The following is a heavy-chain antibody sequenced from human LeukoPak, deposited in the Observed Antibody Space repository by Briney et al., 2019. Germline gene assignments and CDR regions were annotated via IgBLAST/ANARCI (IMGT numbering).Heavy chain of an antibody. Sequence: GGSLRLSCAASGFTFSSYAMSWVRQAPGKGLEWVSAISGSGGSTYYADSVKGRFTISRDNSKNTLYLQMNSLGAEDTAVYYCANTARYSGSYSPAFDIWGQGTMVTVSS. CDR1: GFTFSSYA. J-gene: IGHJ3*02. D-gene: IGHD1-26*01. CDR2: ISGSGGST. V-gene: IGHV3-23*01. CDR3: ANTARYSGSYSPAFDI.